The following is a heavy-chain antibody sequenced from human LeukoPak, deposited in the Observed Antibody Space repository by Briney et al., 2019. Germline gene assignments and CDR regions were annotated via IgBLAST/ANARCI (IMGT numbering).Heavy chain of an antibody. CDR3: ARGPPYSSSWYEGDY. CDR1: GYTFTSYD. D-gene: IGHD6-13*01. V-gene: IGHV1-8*01. CDR2: MNPNSGNT. Sequence: ASLKVSCTASGYTFTSYDINWVRQATGQGLEWMGWMNPNSGNTGYAQKFQGGVTMTRNTSISTAYMELSSLRSEDTAVYYCARGPPYSSSWYEGDYWGQGTLVTVSS. J-gene: IGHJ4*02.